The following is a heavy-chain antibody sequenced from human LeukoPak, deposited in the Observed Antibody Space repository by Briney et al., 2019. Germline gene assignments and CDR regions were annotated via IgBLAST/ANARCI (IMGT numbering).Heavy chain of an antibody. CDR3: AREVENNGGNYDC. V-gene: IGHV3-21*01. Sequence: PGGSLRLSCAASGFTFRSYTMHWVRQAPGKGLELVSSVSSGSVYKFYADSVKGRFVSSRDNAKNSLYLQMNSLRVEDTAVYYCAREVENNGGNYDCWGQGTLVTVSS. CDR2: VSSGSVYK. D-gene: IGHD1/OR15-1a*01. J-gene: IGHJ4*02. CDR1: GFTFRSYT.